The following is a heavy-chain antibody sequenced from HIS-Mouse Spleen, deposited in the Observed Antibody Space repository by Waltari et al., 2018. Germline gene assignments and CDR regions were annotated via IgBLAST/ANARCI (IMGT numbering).Heavy chain of an antibody. J-gene: IGHJ4*02. D-gene: IGHD6-6*01. CDR1: GGSCSGYY. CDR3: ARGLAARFDY. CDR2: INHSGST. V-gene: IGHV4-34*01. Sequence: QVQLQQWGAGLLKPSETRSLTCPVYGGSCSGYYWSWIRQPPGKGLEWIGEINHSGSTNYNPSLKSRVTISVDTSKNQFSLKLSSVTAADTAVYYCARGLAARFDYWGQGTLVTVSS.